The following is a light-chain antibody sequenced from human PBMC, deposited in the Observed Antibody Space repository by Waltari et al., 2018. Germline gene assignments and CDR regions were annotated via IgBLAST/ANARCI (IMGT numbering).Light chain of an antibody. CDR1: SPNIRNPP. J-gene: IGLJ2*01. V-gene: IGLV1-36*01. CDR3: AAWDDGLNGVI. Sequence: QSVLTQPPSVSAAPGPWATISCSGCSPNIRNPPVNRYQQPPGKAPKLLIYYDDLFPSGVSDRFSGSKSGTSASLAISGLQSEDEADYYCAAWDDGLNGVIFGGGTHLTVL. CDR2: YDD.